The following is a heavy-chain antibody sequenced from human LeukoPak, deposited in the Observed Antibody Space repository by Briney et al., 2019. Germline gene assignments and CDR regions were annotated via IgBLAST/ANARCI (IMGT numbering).Heavy chain of an antibody. V-gene: IGHV4-34*01. CDR3: AREEYSSSSGRYFDY. Sequence: SETLSLTCAVYGGSFSGYYWSWIRQPPGQGLEWIGEINHSGSTNYNPSLKSRVTISVDTSKNQFSLKLSSVTAADTAVYYCAREEYSSSSGRYFDYWGQGTPVAVSS. D-gene: IGHD6-6*01. CDR2: INHSGST. CDR1: GGSFSGYY. J-gene: IGHJ4*02.